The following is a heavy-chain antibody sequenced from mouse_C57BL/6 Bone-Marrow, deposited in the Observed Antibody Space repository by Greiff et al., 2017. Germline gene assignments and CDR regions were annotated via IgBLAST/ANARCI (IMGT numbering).Heavy chain of an antibody. CDR1: GYTFSSYW. V-gene: IGHV1-69*01. Sequence: VQLQQSGAELVMPGASVKLSCKASGYTFSSYWMHWVQQRPGQGLEWIGEIDPSDSYTNYNQQFKGQSTLTVDKSYSTAYMQLSSLTSADSAVYDRARSRDYYDFVLYEAVGYWGQGTTVTVSS. J-gene: IGHJ4*01. CDR3: ARSRDYYDFVLYEAVGY. CDR2: IDPSDSYT. D-gene: IGHD2-4*01.